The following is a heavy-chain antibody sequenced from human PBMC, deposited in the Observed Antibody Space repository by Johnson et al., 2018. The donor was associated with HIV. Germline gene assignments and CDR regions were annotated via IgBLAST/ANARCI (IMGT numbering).Heavy chain of an antibody. CDR3: AKIIGYSSGLEI. CDR1: GFTFSSYG. CDR2: IRSDGSDK. J-gene: IGHJ3*02. D-gene: IGHD6-19*01. Sequence: QVQLVESGGGVVQPGRSLRLSCAASGFTFSSYGMHWVRQAPGKGLEWVAFIRSDGSDKYYADSVKGRFTISRDSSKNTLYLQMNSLRAEDTAVYYCAKIIGYSSGLEIWGQGTMVTVSS. V-gene: IGHV3-30*02.